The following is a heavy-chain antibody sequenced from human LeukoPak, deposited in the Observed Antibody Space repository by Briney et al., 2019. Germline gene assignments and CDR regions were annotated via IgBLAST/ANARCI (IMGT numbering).Heavy chain of an antibody. Sequence: GGSLRLSCAASGFTFSNAWMSWVRQAPGKGLEWVGRIKSKTDGGTTDYAAPVKGRFTISRDDSKNTLYLQMNSLKTEDTAVYYCTRGGNSDRDAFDIWGQGTMVTVSS. J-gene: IGHJ3*02. V-gene: IGHV3-15*01. D-gene: IGHD4-23*01. CDR2: IKSKTDGGTT. CDR3: TRGGNSDRDAFDI. CDR1: GFTFSNAW.